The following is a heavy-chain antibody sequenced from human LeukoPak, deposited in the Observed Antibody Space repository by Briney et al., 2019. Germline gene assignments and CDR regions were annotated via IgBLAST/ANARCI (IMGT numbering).Heavy chain of an antibody. V-gene: IGHV3-11*01. CDR2: ISDGGRTI. CDR3: ARGNPLLMITFGGLFDY. CDR1: GFIFSGHY. Sequence: KPGGSLRLSCGASGFIFSGHYMSWIRQAPGKGLEWISYISDGGRTIHYADSVKGRFTISRDNAKNSLYLQMNSLRPDDTAVYYCARGNPLLMITFGGLFDYWGQGTLVTVSS. J-gene: IGHJ4*02. D-gene: IGHD3-16*01.